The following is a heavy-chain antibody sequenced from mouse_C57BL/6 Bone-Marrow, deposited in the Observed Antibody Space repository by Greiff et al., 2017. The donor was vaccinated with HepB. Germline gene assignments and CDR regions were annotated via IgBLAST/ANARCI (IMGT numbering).Heavy chain of an antibody. V-gene: IGHV1-50*01. J-gene: IGHJ2*01. CDR3: ARDYDYEGYFDY. D-gene: IGHD2-4*01. CDR2: IDPSDSYT. Sequence: QVQLQQPGAELVKPGASVKLSCKASGYTFTSYWMQWVKQRPGQGLEWIGEIDPSDSYTNYNQKFKGKATLTVDTSSSTAYMQLSSLTSEDSAVYYCARDYDYEGYFDYWGQGTTLIVSS. CDR1: GYTFTSYW.